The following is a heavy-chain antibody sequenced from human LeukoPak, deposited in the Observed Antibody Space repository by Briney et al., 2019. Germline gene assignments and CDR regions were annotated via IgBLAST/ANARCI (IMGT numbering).Heavy chain of an antibody. CDR1: GYSFTSYW. V-gene: IGHV5-51*01. Sequence: GESLKISCKGSGYSFTSYWIGWGRPMPGKGLGWMGIIYPGDSDTRYSPSFQGQVTISADKSISTAYLQWSSLKASDTAMYYCARRYSYATPEDYWGQGTLVTVSS. J-gene: IGHJ4*02. D-gene: IGHD5-18*01. CDR2: IYPGDSDT. CDR3: ARRYSYATPEDY.